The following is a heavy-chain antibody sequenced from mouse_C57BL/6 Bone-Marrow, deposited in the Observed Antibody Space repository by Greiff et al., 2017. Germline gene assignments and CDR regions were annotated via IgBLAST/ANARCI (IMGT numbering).Heavy chain of an antibody. CDR2: IYPRSGNT. Sequence: QVQLKESGAELARPGASVKLSCKASGYTFTSYGISWVKQRTGQGLEWIGEIYPRSGNTYYNEKFKGKATLTADKSSSTAYMELRSLTSEDAAVXVCARSRPPGSSPWFAYWGQGTLVTVSA. V-gene: IGHV1-81*01. J-gene: IGHJ3*01. CDR1: GYTFTSYG. D-gene: IGHD1-1*01. CDR3: ARSRPPGSSPWFAY.